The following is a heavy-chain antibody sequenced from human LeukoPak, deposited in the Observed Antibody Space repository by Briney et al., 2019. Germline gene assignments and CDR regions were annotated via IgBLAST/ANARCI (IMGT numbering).Heavy chain of an antibody. D-gene: IGHD1-26*01. V-gene: IGHV3-30*02. Sequence: GGSLRLSCAASGFTFSSYGMHWVRQAPGKGLEWVAFIRYDGSNKYYADSVKGRFTIPRDNSKNTLYLQMNSLRAEDTAVYYCAKGRGTGVGARGFRHWGQGTLVTVSS. CDR1: GFTFSSYG. CDR3: AKGRGTGVGARGFRH. J-gene: IGHJ4*02. CDR2: IRYDGSNK.